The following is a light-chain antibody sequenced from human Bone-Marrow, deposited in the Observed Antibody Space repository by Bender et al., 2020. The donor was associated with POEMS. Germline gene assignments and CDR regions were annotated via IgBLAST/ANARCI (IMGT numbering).Light chain of an antibody. CDR2: QDI. CDR3: QAWDSSTVV. Sequence: YELTQPPSVSVSPGQTASITCSGDKLGDKYVCWYQQKPGQSPVLVIYQDIRRPSGIPERFSGSNSGNTATLTISGTQAMDEAEHYCQAWDSSTVVFGGGTKLTVL. V-gene: IGLV3-1*01. CDR1: KLGDKY. J-gene: IGLJ2*01.